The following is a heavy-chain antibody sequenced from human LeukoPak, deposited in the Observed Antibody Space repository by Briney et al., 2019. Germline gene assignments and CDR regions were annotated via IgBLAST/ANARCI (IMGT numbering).Heavy chain of an antibody. CDR1: GYTFTSYG. Sequence: ASVKVSCKASGYTFTSYGISWVRQAPGQGLEWMGWISSYNANTNYAQNLQGRVTMTTDTSTSTAYMELRSLRSDDTAVYYCARGLQETLAWLQAFSAFDIWGQGTMVTVSS. J-gene: IGHJ3*02. CDR2: ISSYNANT. V-gene: IGHV1-18*01. D-gene: IGHD5-24*01. CDR3: ARGLQETLAWLQAFSAFDI.